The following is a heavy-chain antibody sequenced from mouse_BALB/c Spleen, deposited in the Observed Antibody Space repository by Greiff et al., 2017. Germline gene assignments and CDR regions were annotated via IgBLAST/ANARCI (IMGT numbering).Heavy chain of an antibody. Sequence: QVQLQQSGAELMEPGASVKISCKATGYTFSSYWIEWVKQRPGHGLEWIGEILPGSGSTNYNEKFKGKATFTADTSSNTAYMQLSSLTSEDSAVYYCARREYYGSSWFAYWGQGTLVTVSA. CDR3: ARREYYGSSWFAY. V-gene: IGHV1-9*01. J-gene: IGHJ3*01. CDR1: GYTFSSYW. CDR2: ILPGSGST. D-gene: IGHD1-1*01.